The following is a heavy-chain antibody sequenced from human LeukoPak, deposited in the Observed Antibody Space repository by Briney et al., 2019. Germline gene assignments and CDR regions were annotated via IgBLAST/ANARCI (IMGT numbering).Heavy chain of an antibody. D-gene: IGHD6-19*01. V-gene: IGHV1-46*01. J-gene: IGHJ4*02. CDR3: ARGSEAVAYAY. Sequence: GASVKVSCKASGYTFTSYYMHWGPQAPGQGLEWMGIINPSGGSTSYAQKFQGRVTMTRDTSTNTGYMELSSLRSEDTAVYYCARGSEAVAYAYWGQGTLVTVPS. CDR2: INPSGGST. CDR1: GYTFTSYY.